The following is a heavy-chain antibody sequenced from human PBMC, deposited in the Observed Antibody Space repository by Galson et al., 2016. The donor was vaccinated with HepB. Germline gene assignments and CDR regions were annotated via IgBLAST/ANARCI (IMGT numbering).Heavy chain of an antibody. V-gene: IGHV3-21*01. CDR1: GFTFSSYS. Sequence: SLRLSCAASGFTFSSYSMNWVRQAPGKGLEWVSSISSSSYYIYYAGSVKGRFTISRDNAKNSLYLQMNNLRAQDTAVYYCARGYDYGAPKGDFWGQGTLVTVSS. J-gene: IGHJ4*02. D-gene: IGHD4-17*01. CDR3: ARGYDYGAPKGDF. CDR2: ISSSSYYI.